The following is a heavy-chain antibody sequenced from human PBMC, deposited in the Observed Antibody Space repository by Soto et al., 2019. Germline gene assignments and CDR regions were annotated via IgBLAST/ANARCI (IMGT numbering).Heavy chain of an antibody. CDR3: ARDYYDSSGYSNWFDP. J-gene: IGHJ5*02. CDR2: IIPYNGTA. V-gene: IGHV1-18*01. D-gene: IGHD3-22*01. Sequence: PSVKVSCKASGGTFSSYAISWVRQAPGQGLEWMGGIIPYNGTANYAQKLQGRVTMTTDASTSTAYMELRSLRSDDTAVYYCARDYYDSSGYSNWFDPWGQGTLVTVSS. CDR1: GGTFSSYA.